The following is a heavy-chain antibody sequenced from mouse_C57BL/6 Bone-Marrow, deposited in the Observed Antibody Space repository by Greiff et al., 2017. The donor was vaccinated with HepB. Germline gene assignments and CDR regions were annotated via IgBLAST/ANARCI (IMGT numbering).Heavy chain of an antibody. CDR2: IHPNSGST. J-gene: IGHJ4*01. D-gene: IGHD1-1*01. Sequence: QVQLQQPGAELVKPGASVKLSCKASGYTFTSYWMHWVKQRPGQGLEWIGMIHPNSGSTNYNEKFKSKATLTVDKSSSTAYMQLSSLTSEDSAVYYCARSSYGSSYDAMDYWGQGTSVTVSS. CDR1: GYTFTSYW. V-gene: IGHV1-64*01. CDR3: ARSSYGSSYDAMDY.